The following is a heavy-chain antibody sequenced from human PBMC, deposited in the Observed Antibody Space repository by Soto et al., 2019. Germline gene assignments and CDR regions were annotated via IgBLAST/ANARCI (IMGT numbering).Heavy chain of an antibody. V-gene: IGHV4-59*08. D-gene: IGHD6-6*01. CDR2: IYYSGST. CDR3: ARQQYSSSGWFDP. J-gene: IGHJ5*02. CDR1: GGSISSYY. Sequence: SETLSLTCTVSGGSISSYYWSWIRQPPGKGLEWIGYIYYSGSTSYNPSLKSRVTISVDTSKNQFSLKLSSVTAADTAVYYCARQQYSSSGWFDPWGQGTLVTVSS.